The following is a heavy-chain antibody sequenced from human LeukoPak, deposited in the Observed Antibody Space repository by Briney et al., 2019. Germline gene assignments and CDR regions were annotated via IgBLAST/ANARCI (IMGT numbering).Heavy chain of an antibody. CDR1: GFTFSSYW. J-gene: IGHJ5*02. D-gene: IGHD3-22*01. CDR3: AREGSPYAMIVVNNWFDP. CDR2: IKQDGSEK. V-gene: IGHV3-7*01. Sequence: AGGSLRLSCAASGFTFSSYWMSWVRQAPGKGLEWVANIKQDGSEKYYVDSVKGRFTISRDNAKNSLYLQMNSLRAEDTAVYYCAREGSPYAMIVVNNWFDPWGQGTLVTVSS.